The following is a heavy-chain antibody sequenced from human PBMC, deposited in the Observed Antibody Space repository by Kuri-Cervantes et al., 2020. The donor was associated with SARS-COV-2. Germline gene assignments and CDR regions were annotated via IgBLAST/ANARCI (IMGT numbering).Heavy chain of an antibody. CDR3: ARVLYYYMDV. CDR1: GYTFTGYY. Sequence: ASVKVSCKTSGYTFTGYYIHWVRQAPGQGLEWMGWISAYNGNTNYAQKLQGRVTMTTDTSTSTAYKELRSLRSDDTAVYYCARVLYYYMDVWGQGTTVTVSS. J-gene: IGHJ6*03. CDR2: ISAYNGNT. V-gene: IGHV1-18*04.